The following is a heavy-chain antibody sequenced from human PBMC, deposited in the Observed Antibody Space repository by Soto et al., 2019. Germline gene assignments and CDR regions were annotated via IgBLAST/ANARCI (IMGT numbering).Heavy chain of an antibody. D-gene: IGHD4-17*01. J-gene: IGHJ5*02. CDR2: IYYSGST. CDR3: AREGPQTNRYGDYRPNNWFDP. CDR1: SCSISSSNW. V-gene: IGHV4-4*02. Sequence: SETLSLTCAVSSCSISSSNWWSWVRQPPGKGLEWIGEIYYSGSTYYNPSLKSRVTISVDTSKNQFSLKLSSVTAADTAVYYCAREGPQTNRYGDYRPNNWFDPWGQGTLVTVSS.